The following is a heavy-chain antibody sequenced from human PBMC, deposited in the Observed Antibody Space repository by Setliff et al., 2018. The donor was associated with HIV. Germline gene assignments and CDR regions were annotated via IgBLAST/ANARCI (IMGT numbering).Heavy chain of an antibody. CDR1: GFTFSSYD. Sequence: GGSLRLSCAASGFTFSSYDMHWVRQATGKGLEWVSAIGTAGDTYYPDSVKGRFTISRDNAKNSLYLQMNSLRAEDTAVYYCARDHRPYFYDKAWFDPWGQGTLVTVSS. D-gene: IGHD3-22*01. CDR3: ARDHRPYFYDKAWFDP. CDR2: IGTAGDT. V-gene: IGHV3-13*01. J-gene: IGHJ5*02.